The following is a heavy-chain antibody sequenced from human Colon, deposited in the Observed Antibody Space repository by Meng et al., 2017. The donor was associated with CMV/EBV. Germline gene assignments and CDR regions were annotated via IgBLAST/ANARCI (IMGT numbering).Heavy chain of an antibody. CDR1: GGSISITSYY. CDR2: IFYTGDT. V-gene: IGHV4-39*07. J-gene: IGHJ4*02. Sequence: SETLSLTCTVSGGSISITSYYWAWIRQSPGEGLDWIGSIFYTGDTQYNPSLKSRVSLSVDTSKHQFSLHVTSVTAADTANYYCARAHLGFRFGELSHWGQGMLVTVSS. CDR3: ARAHLGFRFGELSH. D-gene: IGHD3-10*01.